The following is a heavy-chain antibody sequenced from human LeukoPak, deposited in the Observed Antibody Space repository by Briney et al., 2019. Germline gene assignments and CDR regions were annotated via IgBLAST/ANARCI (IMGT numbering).Heavy chain of an antibody. CDR1: GFTFSWYW. CDR2: IKEDGSIK. Sequence: PGGSLRLSCAASGFTFSWYWMSWVRQAPGKGLEGGANIKEDGSIKYYVDSVKGRLTISRDNAKSSVYLQVNSLRAEDTALYYCARIGYSSSSIDYWGQGTLVTVSS. CDR3: ARIGYSSSSIDY. V-gene: IGHV3-7*01. J-gene: IGHJ4*02. D-gene: IGHD6-13*01.